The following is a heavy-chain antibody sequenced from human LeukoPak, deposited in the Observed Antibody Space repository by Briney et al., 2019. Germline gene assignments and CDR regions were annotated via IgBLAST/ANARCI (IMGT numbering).Heavy chain of an antibody. CDR1: GYSISSGYY. CDR3: ARASDYVWGSYRYPNWFDP. CDR2: IYHSGST. V-gene: IGHV4-38-2*02. Sequence: SETLSLTCTVSGYSISSGYYWGWIRQPPGKGLEWIGSIYHSGSTYYNPSLKSRVTISVDTSKNQFSLKLSSVTAADTAVYYCARASDYVWGSYRYPNWFDPWGQGTLVTVSS. D-gene: IGHD3-16*02. J-gene: IGHJ5*02.